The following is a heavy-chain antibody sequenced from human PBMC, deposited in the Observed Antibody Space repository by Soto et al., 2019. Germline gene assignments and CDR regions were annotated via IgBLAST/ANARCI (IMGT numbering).Heavy chain of an antibody. V-gene: IGHV1-3*01. CDR3: ARDIRGIDFWSGTDYYYYGMDV. Sequence: WASVKVSCKASGYTFTSYAMHWVRQAPGQRLEWMGWINAGNGNTKYSQKFQGRVTITRDTSASTAYMELSSLRSEDTAVYYCARDIRGIDFWSGTDYYYYGMDVWGQGTTVTVSS. CDR2: INAGNGNT. CDR1: GYTFTSYA. J-gene: IGHJ6*02. D-gene: IGHD3-3*01.